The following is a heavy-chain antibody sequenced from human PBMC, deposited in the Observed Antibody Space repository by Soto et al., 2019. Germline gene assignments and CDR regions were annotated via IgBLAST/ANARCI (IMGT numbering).Heavy chain of an antibody. J-gene: IGHJ4*02. V-gene: IGHV3-23*01. Sequence: EVQLLESGGKLVQPGGSLTLSCAASGFTFSTYAMAWVRQAPGKGLEWVSGVSASGLNTDYADPVKGRFYISRDNSKNTVSLHMNSLRAEDTALYYFANDRPRRTSGYVFDYWGQGTPVTVSS. D-gene: IGHD5-18*01. CDR3: ANDRPRRTSGYVFDY. CDR1: GFTFSTYA. CDR2: VSASGLNT.